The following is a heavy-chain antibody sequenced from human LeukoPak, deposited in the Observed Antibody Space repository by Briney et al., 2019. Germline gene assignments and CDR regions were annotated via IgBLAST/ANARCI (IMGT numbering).Heavy chain of an antibody. D-gene: IGHD2-8*01. V-gene: IGHV3-21*01. CDR3: ARADRLMVYASGFDP. J-gene: IGHJ5*02. CDR1: GFTFSSYS. Sequence: GGSLRLSCAASGFTFSSYSMNWARQAPGKGLEWVSSISSSSSYIYYADSVKGRFTISRDNAKNSLYLQMNSLRAEDTAVYYCARADRLMVYASGFDPWGQGTLVTVSS. CDR2: ISSSSSYI.